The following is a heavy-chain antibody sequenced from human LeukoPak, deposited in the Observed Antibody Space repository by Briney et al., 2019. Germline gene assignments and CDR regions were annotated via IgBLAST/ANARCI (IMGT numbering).Heavy chain of an antibody. D-gene: IGHD6-6*01. V-gene: IGHV1-18*01. CDR1: GYTFTSYG. CDR2: ISAYNGNT. Sequence: GASVKVSCKASGYTFTSYGISWVRQAPGQGLEWMGWISAYNGNTNYAQKLQGRVTMTTDTSTSTAYMEPRSLRSDDTAVYYCARAGRAARHYYYYYYYMDVWGKGTTVTVSS. CDR3: ARAGRAARHYYYYYYYMDV. J-gene: IGHJ6*03.